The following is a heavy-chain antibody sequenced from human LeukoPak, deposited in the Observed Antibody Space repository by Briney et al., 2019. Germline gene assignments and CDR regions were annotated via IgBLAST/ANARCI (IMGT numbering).Heavy chain of an antibody. J-gene: IGHJ4*02. CDR2: INTSGTN. CDR3: ARGGNPLFDY. D-gene: IGHD4-23*01. V-gene: IGHV4-4*09. Sequence: SETLSLTCTVAGGSMSSYYWSWIREPPGRGLEWIAYINTSGTNNYNPSPKSRVTISVNTSNNHFSLQLTSVTAADTAVYYCARGGNPLFDYWGQGTLVTVSS. CDR1: GGSMSSYY.